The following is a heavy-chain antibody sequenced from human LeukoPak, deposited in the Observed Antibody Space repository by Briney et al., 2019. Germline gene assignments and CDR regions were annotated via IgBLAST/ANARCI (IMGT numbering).Heavy chain of an antibody. CDR2: ISGSGGST. Sequence: GGSLRLSCAASGFTFSSYAMSWVRQAPGKGLEWVSAISGSGGSTYYADSVKGRFTTSRDNSKNTLYLQMNSLRAEDTAVYYCAKSYDILTGYPPPFDYWGQGTLVTVSS. CDR1: GFTFSSYA. J-gene: IGHJ4*02. CDR3: AKSYDILTGYPPPFDY. V-gene: IGHV3-23*01. D-gene: IGHD3-9*01.